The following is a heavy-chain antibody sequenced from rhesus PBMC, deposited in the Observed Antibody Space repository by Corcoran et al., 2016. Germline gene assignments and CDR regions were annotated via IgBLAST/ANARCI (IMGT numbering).Heavy chain of an antibody. J-gene: IGHJ6*01. D-gene: IGHD3-3*01. V-gene: IGHV2-1*01. Sequence: QVTLKESGPALVKPTQTLTLTCTFSGFSLSTSGMGVGWIRQPPGKTLEWLAHIYWDDDKRYSNSLKSRLTISKDTSKNQVVLTMTNMDPVDTATYYCARDFWSGYYPSCLDSWGQGVVVTVSS. CDR1: GFSLSTSGMG. CDR2: IYWDDDK. CDR3: ARDFWSGYYPSCLDS.